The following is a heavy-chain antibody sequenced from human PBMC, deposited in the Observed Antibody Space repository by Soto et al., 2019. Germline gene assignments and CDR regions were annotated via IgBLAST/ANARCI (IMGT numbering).Heavy chain of an antibody. Sequence: EVQLLESGGGLVQPGGSLRLSCAASGFTFSSYAMSWVRQAPGKGLEWVSAISGSGGSTYYADSVKGRFTISRDNSKNTLYLQMNSLRAEDTAVYYCATGRGVSFSYGMDVWGQGTTVTVSS. J-gene: IGHJ6*02. D-gene: IGHD3-10*01. V-gene: IGHV3-23*01. CDR2: ISGSGGST. CDR3: ATGRGVSFSYGMDV. CDR1: GFTFSSYA.